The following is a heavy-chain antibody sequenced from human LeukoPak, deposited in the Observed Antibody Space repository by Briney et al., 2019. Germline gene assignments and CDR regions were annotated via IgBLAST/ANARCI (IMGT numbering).Heavy chain of an antibody. CDR2: IYSSGST. CDR3: VRYLRDSGTYIFDY. J-gene: IGHJ4*02. CDR1: GVSINNLY. Sequence: SETLSLTCTVSGVSINNLYWSWIRQSPRKGLEWIGYIYSSGSTNYNSVSKSRVTMSIDTSENQFSLNLRSVTAADTALYYCVRYLRDSGTYIFDYWGQGALVTVSS. D-gene: IGHD1-1*01. V-gene: IGHV4-59*01.